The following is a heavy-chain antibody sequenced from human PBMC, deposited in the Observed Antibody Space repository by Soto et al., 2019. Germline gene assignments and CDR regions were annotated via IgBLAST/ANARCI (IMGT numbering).Heavy chain of an antibody. CDR3: AKVQQLWLRSPFDY. J-gene: IGHJ4*02. V-gene: IGHV3-30*18. Sequence: PGGSLRLSCAASGFSFSSYGMHWVRQAPGKGLEWVAVISYDGSSKFYADPMKGRHTISRDNSKNTLYLQMNSLRAEDTAVYYCAKVQQLWLRSPFDYWGQGTLVTVSS. CDR1: GFSFSSYG. CDR2: ISYDGSSK. D-gene: IGHD5-18*01.